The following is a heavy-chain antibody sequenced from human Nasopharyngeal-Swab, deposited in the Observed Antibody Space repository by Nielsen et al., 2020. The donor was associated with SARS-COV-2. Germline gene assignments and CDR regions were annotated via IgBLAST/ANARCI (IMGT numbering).Heavy chain of an antibody. V-gene: IGHV1-24*01. J-gene: IGHJ5*02. CDR1: GYTLTELS. Sequence: ASVKVSCKVSGYTLTELSIQWVRQAPGKGLEWMGGFDPEVGETIHAQKFQGRVTMTKDTSTDTAYMELSSLRSEDTAVYYCAAEKGGYSELYHWGQGTLVTVSS. CDR3: AAEKGGYSELYH. D-gene: IGHD6-13*01. CDR2: FDPEVGET.